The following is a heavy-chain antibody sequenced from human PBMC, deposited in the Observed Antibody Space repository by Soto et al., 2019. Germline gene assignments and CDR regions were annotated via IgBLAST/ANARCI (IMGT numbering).Heavy chain of an antibody. Sequence: PGGSLRLSCAASGFTFSTYGMQWVRQAPGKGLEWVAVISYDGYLKYYVDAVKGRFTVARDNSKNTLFLEMNSLRVEDTAVYFCAKVFKVSGGHYGLLNYYSEMDVWAQGTTVTVSS. V-gene: IGHV3-30*18. J-gene: IGHJ6*02. D-gene: IGHD3-10*01. CDR2: ISYDGYLK. CDR3: AKVFKVSGGHYGLLNYYSEMDV. CDR1: GFTFSTYG.